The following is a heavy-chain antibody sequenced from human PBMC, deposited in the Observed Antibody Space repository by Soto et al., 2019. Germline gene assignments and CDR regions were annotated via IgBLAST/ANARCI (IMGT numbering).Heavy chain of an antibody. CDR3: AKDSTIGYCSGGSCYGAFDI. CDR2: ISGSGGST. Sequence: EVQLLESGGGLVQPGGSLRLSCAASGFTFSSYAMSWVRQAPGKGLEWVSAISGSGGSTYYADSVKGRFTISRDNSKNKLYLQMNSQRDEDTAVYYCAKDSTIGYCSGGSCYGAFDIWGQGTMVTVSS. CDR1: GFTFSSYA. J-gene: IGHJ3*02. D-gene: IGHD2-15*01. V-gene: IGHV3-23*01.